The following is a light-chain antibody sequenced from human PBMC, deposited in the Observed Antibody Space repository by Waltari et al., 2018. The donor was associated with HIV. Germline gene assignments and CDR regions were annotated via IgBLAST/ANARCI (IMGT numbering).Light chain of an antibody. CDR1: QGIGSY. CDR3: QQLNSYLPIT. Sequence: DIQLTQSPSFLSASVGDRVTITCRASQGIGSYLAWYQQKPGKAPKLLIYAASTLQSWVPSRFSGSRSGTEFTLTISSLQPEDFATYYCQQLNSYLPITFGQGTRLEIK. CDR2: AAS. J-gene: IGKJ5*01. V-gene: IGKV1-9*01.